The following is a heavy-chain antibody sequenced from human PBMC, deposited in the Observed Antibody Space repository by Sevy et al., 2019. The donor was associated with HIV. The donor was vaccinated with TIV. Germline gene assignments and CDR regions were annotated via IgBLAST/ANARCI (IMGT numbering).Heavy chain of an antibody. V-gene: IGHV4-34*01. CDR2: INHSGST. CDR3: ARGQDCTNGVCPLYFDY. Sequence: SETLSLTCAVYGGSFSGYYWSWIRQPPGKGLEWIGEINHSGSTNYNPSLKSRVTISVDTSKNQFSLKLSSVTAAGTAVYYCARGQDCTNGVCPLYFDYWGQGTLVTVSS. CDR1: GGSFSGYY. J-gene: IGHJ4*02. D-gene: IGHD2-8*01.